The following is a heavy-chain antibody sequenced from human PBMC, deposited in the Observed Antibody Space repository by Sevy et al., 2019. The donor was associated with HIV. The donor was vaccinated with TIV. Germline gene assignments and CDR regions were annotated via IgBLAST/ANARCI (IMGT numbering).Heavy chain of an antibody. CDR3: ARNGGASDTGFDP. CDR2: ISSSGSSI. CDR1: GFTFSSYD. Sequence: GGSLRLSCAGSGFTFSSYDMNWVRQAPGKGLEWISKISSSGSSIYYADSVKGRFTIARDNAKNSLNLQMNSLRAEDTALYYCARNGGASDTGFDPWGQGTLVTVSS. J-gene: IGHJ5*02. D-gene: IGHD3-16*01. V-gene: IGHV3-48*03.